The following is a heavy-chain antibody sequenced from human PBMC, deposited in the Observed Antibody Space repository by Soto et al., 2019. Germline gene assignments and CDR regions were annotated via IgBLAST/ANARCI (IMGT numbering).Heavy chain of an antibody. Sequence: EVQLLDSGGGLVQPGGSLRLSCAASGFTFSSYAMNWVRQAPGKGLEWVSAITGSGTSTDYADSVKGRFTMSRDNSKNTLHLQMNSLRAEDTAVYYCVADYGDYVYTFDIWGQGTMVTVSS. CDR2: ITGSGTST. V-gene: IGHV3-23*01. CDR3: VADYGDYVYTFDI. D-gene: IGHD4-17*01. CDR1: GFTFSSYA. J-gene: IGHJ3*02.